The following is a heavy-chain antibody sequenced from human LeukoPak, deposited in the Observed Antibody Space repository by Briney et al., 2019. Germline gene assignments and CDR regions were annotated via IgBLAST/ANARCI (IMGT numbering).Heavy chain of an antibody. CDR2: MNPNSGNT. V-gene: IGHV1-8*03. J-gene: IGHJ6*03. D-gene: IGHD6-19*01. Sequence: ASVKVSCXASGYTFTIYDINWVRQASGQGLEWMGWMNPNSGNTGYAQKFQGRVTITRNTSISTAYMELSSLRSEDTAVYYCAKGGVWAGTRYYYYMDVWGKGTTVTVSS. CDR1: GYTFTIYD. CDR3: AKGGVWAGTRYYYYMDV.